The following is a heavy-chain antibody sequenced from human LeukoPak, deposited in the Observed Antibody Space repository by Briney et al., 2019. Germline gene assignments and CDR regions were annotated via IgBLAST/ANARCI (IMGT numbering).Heavy chain of an antibody. Sequence: GGSLRLSCAASEFTFSNYAMSWVRQAPGKGLEWVSTISGSGGSTYYADSVKGRFTISRDNSKNTLYMQMNSLRAEDTAVYYCAKGRSSGSYYYTPDYWGQGTLVTVSS. CDR2: ISGSGGST. CDR1: EFTFSNYA. J-gene: IGHJ4*02. CDR3: AKGRSSGSYYYTPDY. D-gene: IGHD3-10*01. V-gene: IGHV3-23*01.